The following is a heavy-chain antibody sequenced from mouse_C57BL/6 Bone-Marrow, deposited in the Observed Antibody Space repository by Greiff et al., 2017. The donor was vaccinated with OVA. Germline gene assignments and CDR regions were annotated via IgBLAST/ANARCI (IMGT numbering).Heavy chain of an antibody. Sequence: EVKLQESGPGLVKPSPSLSLTCSVTGYSITSGYYWNWIRQFPGNKLECMDYIRYDGSTNYNPSLKNRTSITRDTSKNQFFLKLNSVTTEDTATYYCASLYSWVAYGGQGTLVTVSA. CDR1: GYSITSGYY. CDR3: ASLYSWVAY. V-gene: IGHV3-6*01. D-gene: IGHD1-1*01. J-gene: IGHJ3*01. CDR2: IRYDGST.